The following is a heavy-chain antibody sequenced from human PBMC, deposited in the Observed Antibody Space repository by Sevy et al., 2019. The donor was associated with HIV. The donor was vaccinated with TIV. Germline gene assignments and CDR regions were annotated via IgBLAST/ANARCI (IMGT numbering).Heavy chain of an antibody. CDR2: ISGSGRST. V-gene: IGHV3-23*01. CDR3: AKGYCSGGSCPRDYYYYGMDV. CDR1: GFTFTSYA. D-gene: IGHD2-15*01. Sequence: GGSLRLSCAASGFTFTSYAMNWDRQAPGKGLDWVSSISGSGRSTYYADSVEGRFTISRDNSKNTLSLQMNSLRADDTAVYYCAKGYCSGGSCPRDYYYYGMDVWGQGTTVTVSS. J-gene: IGHJ6*02.